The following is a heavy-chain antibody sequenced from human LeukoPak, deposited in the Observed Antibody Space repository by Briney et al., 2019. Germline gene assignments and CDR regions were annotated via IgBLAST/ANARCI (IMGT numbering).Heavy chain of an antibody. CDR1: GFTFSSYW. V-gene: IGHV3-74*01. J-gene: IGHJ4*02. Sequence: GGSLRLSCAASGFTFSSYWMHWVRQAPGKGLVWVSRINSDGNITNYADSVKGRFTISRDNAENTLYLQTNTLRADDTAVYYCAREKQQRGFDYWGQGTLVTVSS. CDR2: INSDGNIT. D-gene: IGHD6-13*01. CDR3: AREKQQRGFDY.